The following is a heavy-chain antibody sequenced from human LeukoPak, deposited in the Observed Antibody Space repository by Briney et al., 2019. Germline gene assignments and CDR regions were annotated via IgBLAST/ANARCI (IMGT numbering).Heavy chain of an antibody. Sequence: GESLKISCKGSGYIFTNYWIGWVRQMPGKGLEWMGIIYPGDSDTIYSPSFQGQVTISADKSISTAYLQWSSLKASDTAMYFCALNPRGYCSGGRCYIGYWGQGTLVTVSS. V-gene: IGHV5-51*03. CDR3: ALNPRGYCSGGRCYIGY. CDR2: IYPGDSDT. D-gene: IGHD2-15*01. J-gene: IGHJ4*02. CDR1: GYIFTNYW.